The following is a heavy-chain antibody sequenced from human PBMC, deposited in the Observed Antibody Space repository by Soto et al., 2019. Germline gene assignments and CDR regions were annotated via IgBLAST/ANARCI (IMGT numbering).Heavy chain of an antibody. D-gene: IGHD2-15*01. CDR3: ARGDQKIVDASEY. Sequence: QVQLQQWGAGLLKPSETLSLTCATSGESFSGNYWSWVRQPPGKGLEWIGETNHRGTTVYNPCLRCRVSISLDMSKNQFSLRLSFVTAADSAVYYCARGDQKIVDASEYWGPGTLVTVSS. CDR1: GESFSGNY. J-gene: IGHJ4*02. V-gene: IGHV4-34*01. CDR2: TNHRGTT.